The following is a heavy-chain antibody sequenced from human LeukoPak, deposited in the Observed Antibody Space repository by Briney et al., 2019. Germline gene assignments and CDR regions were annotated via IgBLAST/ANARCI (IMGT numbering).Heavy chain of an antibody. CDR3: ERLLGYSRTDHYYFDY. CDR2: IYYSGST. CDR1: GGSVTSGGYY. J-gene: IGHJ4*02. V-gene: IGHV4-31*01. Sequence: SETLSLTCTVSGGSVTSGGYYWSWIRPHPGKGLEWIGYIYYSGSTYYNPSLKSLVTISLDTSKNQFSLKLSSVTAADTAVYYCERLLGYSRTDHYYFDYWGQETLVTVSS. D-gene: IGHD3-22*01.